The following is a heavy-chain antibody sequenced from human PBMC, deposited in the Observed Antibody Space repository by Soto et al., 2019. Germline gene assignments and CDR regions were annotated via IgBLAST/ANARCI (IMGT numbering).Heavy chain of an antibody. J-gene: IGHJ1*01. Sequence: SETLSLTCTVSGGSLSSSSYYWGVIRQPPRKGLEWIGSIYYSGSTYSNPSLKSRVTRSVDRSNDKFSRKVGSVTAGDTHVDDCARTKKGPPNDWGQGALVTVSS. CDR1: GGSLSSSSYY. V-gene: IGHV4-39*01. CDR3: ARTKKGPPND. D-gene: IGHD2-8*01. CDR2: IYYSGST.